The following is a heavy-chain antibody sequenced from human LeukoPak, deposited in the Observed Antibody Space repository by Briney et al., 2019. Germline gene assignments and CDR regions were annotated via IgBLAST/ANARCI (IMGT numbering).Heavy chain of an antibody. Sequence: PSETLSLTCAVYGGSFSGYYWSWIRQPPGKGLEWIGEINHSGSTNYNLSLKSRVTISVDTSKNQFSLKLSSVTAADTAVYYCARVSYYYYYMDVWGKGTTVTVSS. V-gene: IGHV4-34*01. CDR3: ARVSYYYYYMDV. CDR2: INHSGST. D-gene: IGHD3-22*01. J-gene: IGHJ6*03. CDR1: GGSFSGYY.